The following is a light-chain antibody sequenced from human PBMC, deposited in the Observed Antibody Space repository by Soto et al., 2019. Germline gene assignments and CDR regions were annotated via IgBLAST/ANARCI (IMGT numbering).Light chain of an antibody. CDR3: QQRVNWPLT. CDR2: DTS. V-gene: IGKV3-11*01. Sequence: EIVLTQSPAILSLSPGERATLSCRASQIVSSHLAWYQQKPGQAPRLLMYDTSNRATGIPARFSGSGSGTDFTLTISSLEPEDFAVYYCQQRVNWPLTFGGGTKVEIK. CDR1: QIVSSH. J-gene: IGKJ4*01.